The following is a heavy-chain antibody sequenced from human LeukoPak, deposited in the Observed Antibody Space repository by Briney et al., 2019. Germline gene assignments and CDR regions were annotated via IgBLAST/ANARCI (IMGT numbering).Heavy chain of an antibody. CDR2: TRPDGSNK. CDR3: AKDWSTDWSNWFDS. Sequence: TGGSLRLSCAASGFTFNNYAMSWVRQAPGKGLEWVAFTRPDGSNKHYGDSVQGRFTISRDNSRNTLYLQMNSLRVEDTAMYYCAKDWSTDWSNWFDSWGPGSLVTVSS. D-gene: IGHD3-3*01. V-gene: IGHV3-30*02. J-gene: IGHJ5*01. CDR1: GFTFNNYA.